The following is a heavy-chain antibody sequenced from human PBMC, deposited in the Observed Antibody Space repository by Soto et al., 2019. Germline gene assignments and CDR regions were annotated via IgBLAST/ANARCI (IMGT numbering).Heavy chain of an antibody. CDR1: GFTFSVSA. V-gene: IGHV3-73*01. J-gene: IGHJ4*02. D-gene: IGHD5-12*01. CDR2: IRSKTNSYAT. Sequence: PGGSLRLSCAASGFTFSVSAIHWVRQASGKGLERVGRIRSKTNSYATAYAASVKGRFTISRDDSKNTAWLQMDSLKAEDSAVYYCSASGYDNFVNYWGQGTLVTVSS. CDR3: SASGYDNFVNY.